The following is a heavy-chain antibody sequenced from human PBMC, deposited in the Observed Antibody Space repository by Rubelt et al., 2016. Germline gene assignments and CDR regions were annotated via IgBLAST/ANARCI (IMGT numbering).Heavy chain of an antibody. Sequence: QVQLVQSGAEVKKPGSSVKVSCKASGGTFSSYAISWVRQAPGQGLEWMGGIIPIFGTANYAQKFQGRVTITADKPTGPAYMEMSSLRSEDTAVYYCASPPYDILTGYDYYYGMDVWGQGTTVTVSS. D-gene: IGHD3-9*01. CDR1: GGTFSSYA. CDR2: IIPIFGTA. V-gene: IGHV1-69*06. J-gene: IGHJ6*02. CDR3: ASPPYDILTGYDYYYGMDV.